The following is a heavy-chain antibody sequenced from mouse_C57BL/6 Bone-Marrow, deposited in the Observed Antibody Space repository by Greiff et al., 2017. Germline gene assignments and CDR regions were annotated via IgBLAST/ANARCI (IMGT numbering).Heavy chain of an antibody. D-gene: IGHD1-1*01. CDR2: ICIGSGYT. CDR1: GYTFTSYA. CDR3: ARSDYWPCYFDD. J-gene: IGHJ2*01. V-gene: IGHV1-58*01. Sequence: EVQLQQSGAELVKPGSSVKMSCKTSGYTFTSYAINWVKQRPGQGLEWIGTICIGSGYTEYNEKFKGKATLTSDTSSSTAYMQLSSLTSEDSAIXVWARSDYWPCYFDDWGKGTTLTVSS.